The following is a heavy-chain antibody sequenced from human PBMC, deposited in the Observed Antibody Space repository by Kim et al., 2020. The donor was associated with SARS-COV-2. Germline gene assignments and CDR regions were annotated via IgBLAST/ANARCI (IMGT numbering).Heavy chain of an antibody. J-gene: IGHJ3*02. CDR3: ARADLYYGSGGYSLDAFDI. D-gene: IGHD3-10*01. V-gene: IGHV1-69*13. CDR1: GGTFSSYA. Sequence: SVKVSCKASGGTFSSYAISWVRQAPGQGLEWMGGIIPIFGTANYAQKFQGRVTITADESTSTAYMELSSLRSEDTAVYYCARADLYYGSGGYSLDAFDIWGQGTMVTVSS. CDR2: IIPIFGTA.